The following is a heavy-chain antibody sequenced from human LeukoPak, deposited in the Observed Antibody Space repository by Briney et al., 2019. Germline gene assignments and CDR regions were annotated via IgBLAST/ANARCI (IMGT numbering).Heavy chain of an antibody. J-gene: IGHJ6*03. D-gene: IGHD3-3*01. V-gene: IGHV3-7*01. CDR2: INEDGSDK. CDR3: AREYYDFWSGYELRYYYYYMDV. CDR1: GFTFSDHW. Sequence: GGSLRLSCAASGFTFSDHWMSWVRQAPGKGLEWVANINEDGSDKYYVDSVKGRFTISRDNAKNSLYLQMNSLRAEDTAVYYCAREYYDFWSGYELRYYYYYMDVWGKGTTVTVSS.